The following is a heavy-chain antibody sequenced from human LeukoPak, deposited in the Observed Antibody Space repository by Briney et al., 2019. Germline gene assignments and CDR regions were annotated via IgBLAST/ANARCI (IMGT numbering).Heavy chain of an antibody. V-gene: IGHV1-2*06. Sequence: ASVKVSCKASGYTFTGYYIHWVRQAPGQGLEWMGRINPNTGGTNYAQKFQGRVTKTRDTSITTAYMELSRLTSDDTAIYYCAKVPPSITAAGNWLDPWGQGALVTVSS. CDR1: GYTFTGYY. CDR3: AKVPPSITAAGNWLDP. J-gene: IGHJ5*02. CDR2: INPNTGGT. D-gene: IGHD6-13*01.